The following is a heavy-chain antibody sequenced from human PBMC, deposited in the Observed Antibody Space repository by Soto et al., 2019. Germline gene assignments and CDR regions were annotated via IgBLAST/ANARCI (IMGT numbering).Heavy chain of an antibody. J-gene: IGHJ6*02. V-gene: IGHV1-18*01. CDR2: IGGYSGNA. Sequence: QVQLVQSGPEVKKPGASVKVSCKASGYTFINYAITWVRQAPGQGLEWVGWIGGYSGNANYAEILQGRVTMTIDTSTSTAYMELRSLRSDDTAMYYCVRDPTGSPHLAYYYYGMDVWGQGTTVTVSS. CDR1: GYTFINYA. CDR3: VRDPTGSPHLAYYYYGMDV. D-gene: IGHD3-10*01.